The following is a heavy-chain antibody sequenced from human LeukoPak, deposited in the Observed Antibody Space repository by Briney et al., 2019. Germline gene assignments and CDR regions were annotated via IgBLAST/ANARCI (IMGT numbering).Heavy chain of an antibody. D-gene: IGHD6-13*01. Sequence: GGSLRLSCAASGFTFSSYAMSWVRQAPGKGLEWVSAISGSGGSTYYADSVKGRFTISRDNSKNTLYLQMNSLRAEDTAVYYCARVGGASIAAATFDYWGQGTLVTVSS. CDR1: GFTFSSYA. J-gene: IGHJ4*02. CDR2: ISGSGGST. CDR3: ARVGGASIAAATFDY. V-gene: IGHV3-23*01.